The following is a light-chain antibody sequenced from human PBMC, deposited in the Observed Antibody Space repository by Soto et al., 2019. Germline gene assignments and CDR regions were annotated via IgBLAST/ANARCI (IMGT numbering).Light chain of an antibody. J-gene: IGKJ1*01. Sequence: IQMTHTPASLPASVGGRVPVTCRASQSISSYLNWYQQKPGKAPKLLIYAASSLQSGVPSRFSGSGSGTDFTLTINSLQPEDFATYYCQQGYNFPRAFGQVGKVDI. CDR1: QSISSY. V-gene: IGKV1-39*01. CDR2: AAS. CDR3: QQGYNFPRA.